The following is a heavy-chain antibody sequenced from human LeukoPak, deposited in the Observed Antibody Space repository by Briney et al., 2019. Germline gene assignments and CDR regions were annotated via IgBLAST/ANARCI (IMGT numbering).Heavy chain of an antibody. CDR2: IWYDGSNK. J-gene: IGHJ6*02. CDR1: GFTFSSYG. Sequence: GGSLRLSCAASGFTFSSYGMHWVRQAPGKGLEWVAVIWYDGSNKYYADSVKGRFTISRDNSKNTLYLQMNSLRAEDTAVYYCAREAGIAARPYYYYGMDVWGQGTTVTVSS. D-gene: IGHD6-13*01. CDR3: AREAGIAARPYYYYGMDV. V-gene: IGHV3-33*01.